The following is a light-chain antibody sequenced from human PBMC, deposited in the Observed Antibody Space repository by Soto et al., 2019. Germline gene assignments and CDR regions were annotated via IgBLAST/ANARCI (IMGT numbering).Light chain of an antibody. CDR3: GSKAGSDKHVV. CDR1: SSDIRDSNY. J-gene: IGLJ2*01. CDR2: EVT. Sequence: QSALTQPPSASWSPGQSVTLSCSGISSDIRDSNYVSWYQQHPGKAPKLVISEVTKRPSGVPDRFAGSRSGTTAFLTISGLQTEDEADYYCGSKAGSDKHVVFGGGTKVTVL. V-gene: IGLV2-8*01.